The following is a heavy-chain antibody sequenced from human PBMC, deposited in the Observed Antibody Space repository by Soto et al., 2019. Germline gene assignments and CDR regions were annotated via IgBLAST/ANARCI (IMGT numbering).Heavy chain of an antibody. CDR1: GYTFTSYG. CDR2: ISAYNGNT. Sequence: ASVKVSCKASGYTFTSYGISWVRQAPGQGLEWMGWISAYNGNTNYAQKLQGRVTMTTDTSTSTACMELRSLRSDDTAVYYCARSALAYGSGSYDRYYYDSSGYYSFDYWGQGTLVTVSS. J-gene: IGHJ4*02. CDR3: ARSALAYGSGSYDRYYYDSSGYYSFDY. D-gene: IGHD3-22*01. V-gene: IGHV1-18*04.